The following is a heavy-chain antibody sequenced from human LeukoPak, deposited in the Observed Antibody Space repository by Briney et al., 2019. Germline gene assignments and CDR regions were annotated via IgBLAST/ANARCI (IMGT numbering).Heavy chain of an antibody. J-gene: IGHJ3*01. V-gene: IGHV3-30*02. Sequence: GGSLRLSCAESGFIFSTYGMHWVRQAPSKGLEWVTFIRYDGSDKYYADSVKGRFTISRDNSKNTLFLQMNSLRVEDTAVYYCAKRADYYDSSRALYDAFDLWGQGTMVTVSS. CDR2: IRYDGSDK. CDR1: GFIFSTYG. D-gene: IGHD3-16*01. CDR3: AKRADYYDSSRALYDAFDL.